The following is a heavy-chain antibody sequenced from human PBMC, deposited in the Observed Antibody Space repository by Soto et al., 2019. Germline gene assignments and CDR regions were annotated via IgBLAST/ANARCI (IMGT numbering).Heavy chain of an antibody. J-gene: IGHJ6*03. V-gene: IGHV1-18*01. CDR1: GYTFTSYG. Sequence: ASVKVSCKASGYTFTSYGISWVRQAPGQGLEWMGWISAYNGNTKYAQKLQGRVTMNTDTSTSTAYMELRSLRSDDTAVYYCARESWDIVVVPAVDYYYMDVWGKGTTVTVSS. CDR2: ISAYNGNT. D-gene: IGHD2-2*01. CDR3: ARESWDIVVVPAVDYYYMDV.